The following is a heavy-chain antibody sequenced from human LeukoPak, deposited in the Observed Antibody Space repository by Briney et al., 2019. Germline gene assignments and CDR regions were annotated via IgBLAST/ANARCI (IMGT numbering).Heavy chain of an antibody. CDR3: ARDLGGPGGY. CDR1: CGSISSYY. V-gene: IGHV4-59*01. J-gene: IGHJ4*02. Sequence: SETLSLTCTVSCGSISSYYWSWIRQPPGKGLEWIGYIYYSGSTNYNPSLKSRVTISVDTSKNQFSLKLSSVTAADTAVYYCARDLGGPGGYWGQGTLVTVSS. CDR2: IYYSGST.